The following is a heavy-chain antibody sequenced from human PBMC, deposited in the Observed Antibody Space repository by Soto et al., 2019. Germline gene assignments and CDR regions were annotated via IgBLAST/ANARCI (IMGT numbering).Heavy chain of an antibody. CDR3: ARGIRGKYGLDV. CDR1: GFTFSDYW. J-gene: IGHJ6*02. CDR2: INGDGSRS. Sequence: EVQLVESGGGLVQPGGSVRLSCATSGFTFSDYWIHWVRQAPGKGLVWVSRINGDGSRSDYADSVKGRFTIYRDNAENTVYLQMNSLSAEDTAVYFCARGIRGKYGLDVWGHGTTITVSS. V-gene: IGHV3-74*01. D-gene: IGHD3-10*01.